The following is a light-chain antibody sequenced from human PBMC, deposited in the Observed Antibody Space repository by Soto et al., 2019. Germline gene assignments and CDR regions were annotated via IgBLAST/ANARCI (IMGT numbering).Light chain of an antibody. CDR2: LTS. V-gene: IGKV2-28*01. CDR3: LQALQTPPT. Sequence: DIVMTQSPLSLPVTPGEPASISCRSSQSLLYRNGNNYLNWYLQKPGQSPQLLIYLTSYRASGVXDXXSGSGSGTDFTLKISRVEAEDVGVYYCLQALQTPPTFGQGTRLEMK. CDR1: QSLLYRNGNNY. J-gene: IGKJ5*01.